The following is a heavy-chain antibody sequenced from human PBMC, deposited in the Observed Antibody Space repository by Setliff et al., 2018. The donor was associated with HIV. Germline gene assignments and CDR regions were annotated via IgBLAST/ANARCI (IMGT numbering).Heavy chain of an antibody. D-gene: IGHD1-26*01. J-gene: IGHJ4*02. V-gene: IGHV1-2*02. CDR3: ARGPTVGAADY. Sequence: ASVKVSCKASGYSFTDYYIHWVRQAPGQGLEWMGWINPKSDGTNYAQKFQGSVTMTRDTSITTAYMELSRLISDDTAVYYCARGPTVGAADYWGQGTLVTVSS. CDR1: GYSFTDYY. CDR2: INPKSDGT.